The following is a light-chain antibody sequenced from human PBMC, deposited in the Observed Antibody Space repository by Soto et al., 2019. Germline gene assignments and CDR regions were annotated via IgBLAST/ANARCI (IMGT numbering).Light chain of an antibody. CDR1: ESVSDNY. Sequence: EIVLTQSPGTLSLSPGERATLSCRPSESVSDNYLAWYQQRSGQAPRLVIYGASSRASAVPDRFSGSGSGADFTLTISRLEPEDFAVYYCQQYGSSPLTFGGGTKVEIK. CDR3: QQYGSSPLT. V-gene: IGKV3-20*01. CDR2: GAS. J-gene: IGKJ4*01.